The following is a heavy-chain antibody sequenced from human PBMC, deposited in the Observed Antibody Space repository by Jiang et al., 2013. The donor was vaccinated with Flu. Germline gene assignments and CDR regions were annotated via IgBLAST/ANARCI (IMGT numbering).Heavy chain of an antibody. V-gene: IGHV4-59*01. D-gene: IGHD4-17*01. CDR3: ARSQGLFSASSLDYVPNHFDY. Sequence: KGLEWIGYIYYRWEHQLQPSLKSRVTISVDTSKNQFSLKLSSVTAADTAVYYCARSQGLFSASSLDYVPNHFDYWGQGTLVTVSS. CDR2: IYYRWEH. J-gene: IGHJ4*02.